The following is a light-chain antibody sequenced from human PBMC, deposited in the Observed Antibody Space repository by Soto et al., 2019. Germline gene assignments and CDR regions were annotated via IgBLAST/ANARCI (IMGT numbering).Light chain of an antibody. CDR2: DTS. V-gene: IGKV1-5*01. CDR3: QQYKTYS. CDR1: QSISSW. J-gene: IGKJ1*01. Sequence: DIQMTQSPFTLSASVGDRVTITCRASQSISSWLAWYQQKAGKAPKLLIYDTSNLEIGVPSRFSGSRSRTEFTLTISSLQPDDFATYYCQQYKTYSFGQGTKV.